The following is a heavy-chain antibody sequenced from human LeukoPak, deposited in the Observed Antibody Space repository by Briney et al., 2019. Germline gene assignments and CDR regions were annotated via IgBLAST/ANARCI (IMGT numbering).Heavy chain of an antibody. CDR2: IFHSGST. V-gene: IGHV4-30-2*01. CDR3: ARELWFANAPGSWLDP. CDR1: GDSISSGAYS. D-gene: IGHD3-10*01. J-gene: IGHJ5*02. Sequence: PSETLSLTCVVFGDSISSGAYSWSWLRQPPGKGLEWIGYIFHSGSTFYDPSLKSRVTISVDNSKNQFSLRLSSVTAADTAVYYCARELWFANAPGSWLDPWGQGTLVTVSS.